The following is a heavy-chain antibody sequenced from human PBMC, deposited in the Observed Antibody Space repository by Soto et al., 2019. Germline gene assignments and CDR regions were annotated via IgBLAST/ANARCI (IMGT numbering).Heavy chain of an antibody. CDR3: ERVNGGNFEGWFDY. V-gene: IGHV1-69*06. Sequence: SVKVSCKASGGTFSTFGVSWVRQAPGQGLEWMGGFIPMFDTAHYPPKFQGRLTITADKSTGTVYMELASLTSQETDVYYCERVNGGNFEGWFDYWGQGTPVTVSS. CDR1: GGTFSTFG. J-gene: IGHJ4*02. CDR2: FIPMFDTA. D-gene: IGHD2-21*02.